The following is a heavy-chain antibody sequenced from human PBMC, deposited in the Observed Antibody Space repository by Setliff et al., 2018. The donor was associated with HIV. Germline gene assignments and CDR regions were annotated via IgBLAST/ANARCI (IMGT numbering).Heavy chain of an antibody. J-gene: IGHJ6*03. CDR1: CGSMSVYY. Sequence: PSETLSLTCTVSCGSMSVYYWNWIRQPAGKGLEWIGRIFTSGTTNYNPSLKSRISMSLDMSKNQVSLNLRSVTAADTAVYYCAREGLRSSYYYFMDVWGKGTTVTVSS. D-gene: IGHD3-10*01. CDR3: AREGLRSSYYYFMDV. CDR2: IFTSGTT. V-gene: IGHV4-4*07.